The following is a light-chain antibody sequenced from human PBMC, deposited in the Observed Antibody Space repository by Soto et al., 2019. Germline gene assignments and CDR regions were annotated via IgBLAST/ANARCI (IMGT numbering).Light chain of an antibody. CDR2: RSN. CDR1: SSNIGSNY. CDR3: AAWDGSLSDHLV. J-gene: IGLJ2*01. V-gene: IGLV1-47*01. Sequence: QSVLTQPPSASGTPGQTVTISCSGSSSNIGSNYVYWYQQLPGTAPKLLIYRSNQRPSGVPDRFSGSKSGTSASLAISGLRSEDEADYYCAAWDGSLSDHLVFGGGTKLTVL.